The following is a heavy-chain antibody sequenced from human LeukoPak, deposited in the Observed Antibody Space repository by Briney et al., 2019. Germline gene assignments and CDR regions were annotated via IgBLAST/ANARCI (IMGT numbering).Heavy chain of an antibody. V-gene: IGHV3-66*01. J-gene: IGHJ6*02. CDR3: ARDSYGMDV. Sequence: PGGSLRLSCAASGFTFSSYWMSWVRQAPGKGLEWVSVIYSGGSTYYADSVKGRFTISRDNSKNTLYLQMNSLRAEDTAVYYCARDSYGMDVWGQGTTVTVSS. CDR1: GFTFSSYW. CDR2: IYSGGST.